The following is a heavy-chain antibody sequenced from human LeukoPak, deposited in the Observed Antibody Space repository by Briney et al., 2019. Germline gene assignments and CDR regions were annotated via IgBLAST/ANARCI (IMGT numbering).Heavy chain of an antibody. V-gene: IGHV3-53*01. D-gene: IGHD3-22*01. CDR1: GFTVSDNY. CDR3: AGGKGDGSGYYFSWFDP. CDR2: IYRRGST. Sequence: GGSLRLSCAASGFTVSDNYMSWVRQAPGKGLEWVSVIYRRGSTYYAGSVKGRFTISRDNSKNTLYLQMNSLRVEDTGVYYCAGGKGDGSGYYFSWFDPWGQGTLVTVSS. J-gene: IGHJ5*02.